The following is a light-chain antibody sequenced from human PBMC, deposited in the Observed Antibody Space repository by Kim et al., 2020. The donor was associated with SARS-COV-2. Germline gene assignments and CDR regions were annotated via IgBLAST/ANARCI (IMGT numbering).Light chain of an antibody. CDR2: SNN. CDR1: SSNIGSNY. Sequence: QSVLTQPPSASGTPGQRVTISCSGSSSNIGSNYVYWYQQLPGTAPKLLIYSNNQRPSGVPDRFSGSKSVTSASLAISGLRSEDEADYYCAAWDDSLSGWVFGGGTQLTVL. CDR3: AAWDDSLSGWV. J-gene: IGLJ3*02. V-gene: IGLV1-47*02.